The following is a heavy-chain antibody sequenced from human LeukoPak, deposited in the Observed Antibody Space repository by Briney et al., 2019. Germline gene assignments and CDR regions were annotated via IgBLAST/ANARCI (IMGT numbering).Heavy chain of an antibody. J-gene: IGHJ5*02. D-gene: IGHD3-9*01. CDR1: GGSISSYY. V-gene: IGHV4-59*01. Sequence: SETLSLTCTVSGGSISSYYWSWIRQPPGKGLEWIGYIYYSGSTNYNPSLKSRVTISVDTSKNQFSLKLSSVTAADTAVYYCARTLRYFDWSLLDPWGQGTLVTVSS. CDR3: ARTLRYFDWSLLDP. CDR2: IYYSGST.